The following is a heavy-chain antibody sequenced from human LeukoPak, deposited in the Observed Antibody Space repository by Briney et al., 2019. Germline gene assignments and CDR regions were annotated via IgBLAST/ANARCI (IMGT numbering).Heavy chain of an antibody. V-gene: IGHV3-23*01. J-gene: IGHJ6*02. CDR2: IGSDNKQ. CDR3: ARDLHYYVAIDV. D-gene: IGHD3-10*02. CDR1: GFTFSAYA. Sequence: PGGSLRLSCEASGFTFSAYAMTWVRQAPGKGLEWVSSIGSDNKQHYLESVKGRFAIYNDNSKNTLFIQLHNLRVEDTALYYCARDLHYYVAIDVWGQGTTVTVSS.